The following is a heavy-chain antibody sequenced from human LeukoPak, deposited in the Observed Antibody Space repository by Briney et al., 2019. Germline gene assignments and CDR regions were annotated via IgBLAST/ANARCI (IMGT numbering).Heavy chain of an antibody. Sequence: GRSRRLSCAASGFTFSSYAMHWVSQAPGEGLEWEAVISYDGSNKYYADSVKGRFTISRDNSKNTLYLQMNSLRAEDPAVYYCARDRVLLWFGTSYYFDYWGQGTLVTVSS. CDR1: GFTFSSYA. V-gene: IGHV3-30*04. CDR3: ARDRVLLWFGTSYYFDY. CDR2: ISYDGSNK. D-gene: IGHD3-10*01. J-gene: IGHJ4*02.